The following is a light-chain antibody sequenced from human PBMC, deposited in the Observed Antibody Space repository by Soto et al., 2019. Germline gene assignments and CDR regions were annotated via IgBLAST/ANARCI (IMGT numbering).Light chain of an antibody. CDR2: AAS. V-gene: IGKV3-11*01. CDR1: QSISSH. J-gene: IGKJ4*01. CDR3: QQRPNWPLT. Sequence: EIVLTQSPATLSLSPGERATLSCRASQSISSHLVWYQQKPGQAPRLLMYAASNRATGIPARFSGSGSGTDFTLTISSLEPEDFAVYYCQQRPNWPLTFGGGTKVEIK.